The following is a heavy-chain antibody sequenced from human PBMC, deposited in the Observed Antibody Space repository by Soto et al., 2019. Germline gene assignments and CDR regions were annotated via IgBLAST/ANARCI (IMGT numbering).Heavy chain of an antibody. D-gene: IGHD3-9*01. CDR1: GFTFSSYS. Sequence: PGGALRLSCAASGFTFSSYSMNWVRQAPGKGLEWVSSISSSSSYIYYADSVKGRFTISRDNAKNSLYLQMNSLRAEDTAVYYCARYDILSGYHHDYWGQGTLVTVSS. V-gene: IGHV3-21*01. J-gene: IGHJ4*02. CDR3: ARYDILSGYHHDY. CDR2: ISSSSSYI.